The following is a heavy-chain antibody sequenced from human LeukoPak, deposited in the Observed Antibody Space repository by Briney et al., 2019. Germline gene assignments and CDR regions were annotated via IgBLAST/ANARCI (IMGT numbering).Heavy chain of an antibody. CDR1: GFTFSSYW. J-gene: IGHJ4*02. D-gene: IGHD3-10*01. V-gene: IGHV3-7*01. Sequence: PGWSLRLSCAASGFTFSSYWMSWVRQAPGKGLEWVANIKQDRREKYYVASVKDRFTISRDNAKNSVYPQMNRLRGEDTGVYCCGRDCGSGSYYPYWGQGTLVTVSS. CDR2: IKQDRREK. CDR3: GRDCGSGSYYPY.